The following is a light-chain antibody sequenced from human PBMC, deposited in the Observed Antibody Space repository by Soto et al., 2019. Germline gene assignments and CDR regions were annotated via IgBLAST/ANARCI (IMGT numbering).Light chain of an antibody. Sequence: EIVMTQSPATLSVSPGERATLSCRASQSVSSNLAWYQQKPGQAPRLLIYGASTRATGIPARFSGSGSGTEFALTISSLQPEDFAVYYCHQYEKWPPITCGQGTRREIK. CDR3: HQYEKWPPIT. V-gene: IGKV3-15*01. J-gene: IGKJ5*01. CDR1: QSVSSN. CDR2: GAS.